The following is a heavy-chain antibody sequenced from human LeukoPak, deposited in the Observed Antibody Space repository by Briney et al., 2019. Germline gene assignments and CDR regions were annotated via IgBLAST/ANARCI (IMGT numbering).Heavy chain of an antibody. CDR3: ARGIMITFGGVIVCYFDY. CDR2: IYYSGST. V-gene: IGHV4-59*01. Sequence: SETLSLTCTVSGGSISSYYWSWIRQPPGKGLEWIGYIYYSGSTNYNPSLKSRVTISVDTSKNQFSLKLSSVTAADTAVYYCARGIMITFGGVIVCYFDYWGQGTLVTVSS. CDR1: GGSISSYY. J-gene: IGHJ4*02. D-gene: IGHD3-16*02.